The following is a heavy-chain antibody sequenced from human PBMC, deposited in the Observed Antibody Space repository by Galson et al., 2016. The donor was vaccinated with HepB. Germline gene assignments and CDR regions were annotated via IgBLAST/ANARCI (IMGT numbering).Heavy chain of an antibody. V-gene: IGHV3-66*02. J-gene: IGHJ4*02. CDR1: GFTVSINY. CDR2: IYSGGST. CDR3: ARERGAAFDY. Sequence: SLRLSCAASGFTVSINYMSWVRQAPGKGLEWVSFIYSGGSTYYADSVKGRFTISRDNSKNTLYLQMNSLRVEDTAVYYCARERGAAFDYWGQGTLVTVSS. D-gene: IGHD6-13*01.